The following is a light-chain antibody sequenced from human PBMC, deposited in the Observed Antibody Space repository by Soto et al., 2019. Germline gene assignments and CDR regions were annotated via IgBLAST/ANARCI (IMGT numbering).Light chain of an antibody. J-gene: IGKJ2*01. Sequence: DIQMTQSPSSLSASVGDIVTITCRARQSISSYLNWYQQKPGKAPKLLIYSASSLHSGVPSRFSGNGSGTDFTLTISSLQHEDFDTYYCQQSYSTPYTFGQGTNLEIK. V-gene: IGKV1-39*01. CDR2: SAS. CDR3: QQSYSTPYT. CDR1: QSISSY.